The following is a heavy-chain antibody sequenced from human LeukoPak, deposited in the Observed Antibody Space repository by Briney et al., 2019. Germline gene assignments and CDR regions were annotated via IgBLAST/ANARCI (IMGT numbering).Heavy chain of an antibody. D-gene: IGHD6-13*01. Sequence: GGSLRLSCAASGFTFSNYNMNWVRHAPGKELEWVSSITSSSSYIYYADSVKGRFTISRDNAKNSLYLQMNSLRAEDTAVYYCAKFIAAPFYFDYWGQGTLVTVSS. J-gene: IGHJ4*02. CDR2: ITSSSSYI. V-gene: IGHV3-21*01. CDR1: GFTFSNYN. CDR3: AKFIAAPFYFDY.